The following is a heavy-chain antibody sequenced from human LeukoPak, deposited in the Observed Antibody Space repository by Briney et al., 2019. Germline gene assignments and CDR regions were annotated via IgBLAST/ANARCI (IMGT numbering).Heavy chain of an antibody. J-gene: IGHJ4*02. V-gene: IGHV3-23*01. D-gene: IGHD4-17*01. CDR1: GGSISSDTYF. CDR2: ISVSGGTT. Sequence: ETLSLTCTVSGGSISSDTYFWGWIRQPPGKGLEWVSSISVSGGTTYYADSVKGRFTISRDNSENTLYLQMNSLRGEDTAVYYCAKVSSGDPRRYFDYWGQGTLVTVSS. CDR3: AKVSSGDPRRYFDY.